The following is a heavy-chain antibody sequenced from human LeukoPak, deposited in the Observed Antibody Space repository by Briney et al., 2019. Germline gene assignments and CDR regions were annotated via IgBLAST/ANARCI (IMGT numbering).Heavy chain of an antibody. D-gene: IGHD6-13*01. Sequence: SETLSLTCTVSGDSISSYYWSWIRQPPGKGLEWIGEIDHSGSATYNPSLQSRVIISKDKSNNQFSLKLNSVTAADTAVYYCARVQQLADFDYWGQGNLVTVSS. CDR2: IDHSGSA. J-gene: IGHJ4*02. CDR1: GDSISSYY. CDR3: ARVQQLADFDY. V-gene: IGHV4-34*01.